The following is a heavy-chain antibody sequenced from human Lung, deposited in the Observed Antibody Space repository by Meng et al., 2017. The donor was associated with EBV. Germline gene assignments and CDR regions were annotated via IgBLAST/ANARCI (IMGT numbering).Heavy chain of an antibody. Sequence: QVQLVESGGXXXXPXXSLRLSCAVSGFIFSDYYMSWIRQAPGKGLEWLSYIRSSGNMSYYAHSVRGRFTISKDNANNLLFLQLHGLRADDTALYYCARGKRRYDYWGQGTLGTVSS. CDR1: GFIFSDYY. J-gene: IGHJ4*02. D-gene: IGHD6-25*01. CDR3: ARGKRRYDY. CDR2: IRSSGNMS. V-gene: IGHV3-11*01.